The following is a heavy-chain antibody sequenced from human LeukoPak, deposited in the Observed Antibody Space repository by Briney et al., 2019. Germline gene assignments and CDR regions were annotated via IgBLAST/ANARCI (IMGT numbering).Heavy chain of an antibody. CDR3: ARDDYYYDSSGYSAGEDY. J-gene: IGHJ4*02. D-gene: IGHD3-22*01. CDR2: ISSSSSYI. CDR1: GFTFSSYS. Sequence: PGGSLRLSCAASGFTFSSYSMNWVRQAPGKGLEWVSSISSSSSYIYYADSVKGRFTTSRDNAKNSLYLQMNSLRAEDTAVYHCARDDYYYDSSGYSAGEDYWGQGTLVTVSS. V-gene: IGHV3-21*01.